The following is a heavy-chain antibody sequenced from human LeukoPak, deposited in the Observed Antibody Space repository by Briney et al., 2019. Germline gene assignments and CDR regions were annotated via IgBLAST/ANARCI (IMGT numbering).Heavy chain of an antibody. Sequence: GASVKVSCKASGFTFTGYYMHWVRQAPGRGPEWMGWINLNTGNTMYAQKFQGRVSMTRDTSISTTYMELSSLRSDDAAVYYCARVLAYSSGKEIDYWGQGTLVTVSS. CDR1: GFTFTGYY. D-gene: IGHD6-19*01. CDR3: ARVLAYSSGKEIDY. J-gene: IGHJ4*02. CDR2: INLNTGNT. V-gene: IGHV1-2*02.